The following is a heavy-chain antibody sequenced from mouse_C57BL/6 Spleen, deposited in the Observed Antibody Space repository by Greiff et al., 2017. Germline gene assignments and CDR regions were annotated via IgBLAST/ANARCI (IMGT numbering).Heavy chain of an antibody. CDR2: ISGGGGNT. V-gene: IGHV5-9*01. J-gene: IGHJ2*01. Sequence: EVHLVESGGGLVKPGGSLKLSCAASGFTFSSYTMSWVRQTPEKRLEWVATISGGGGNTYYPDSVKGRFTISRDNAKNTLYLQMSSLRSEDTALYCCARRENYGSFFDYWGQGTTLTVSS. CDR3: ARRENYGSFFDY. D-gene: IGHD1-1*01. CDR1: GFTFSSYT.